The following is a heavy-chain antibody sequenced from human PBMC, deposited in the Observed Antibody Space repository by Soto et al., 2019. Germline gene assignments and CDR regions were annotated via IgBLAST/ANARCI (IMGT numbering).Heavy chain of an antibody. D-gene: IGHD3-3*01. CDR3: ARAWRFLEWYQTRYGMEV. CDR1: GGSFSDYY. V-gene: IGHV4-34*01. J-gene: IGHJ6*01. CDR2: VNHGGSA. Sequence: PSETLSLTCAVYGGSFSDYYWAWIRQTPGKGLEWIGEVNHGGSANYNQSLKSRVTISVDTSKNQFSLKVTSVTAADTAVYYCARAWRFLEWYQTRYGMEVWGQGTTVTLSS.